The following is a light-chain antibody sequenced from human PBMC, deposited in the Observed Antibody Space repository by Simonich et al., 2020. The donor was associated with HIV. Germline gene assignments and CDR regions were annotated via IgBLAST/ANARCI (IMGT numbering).Light chain of an antibody. J-gene: IGKJ5*01. CDR1: QSVLYSSNNKNY. V-gene: IGKV4-1*01. CDR2: GAS. Sequence: DIVMTQSPDSLAVSLGERATVNCKSSQSVLYSSNNKNYLAWYQQKPGQAPRLLIYGASTRATSIPARFSGSGSGTEFTLTISSMQSEDFAVYYCQQYNNWLITFGQGTRLEIK. CDR3: QQYNNWLIT.